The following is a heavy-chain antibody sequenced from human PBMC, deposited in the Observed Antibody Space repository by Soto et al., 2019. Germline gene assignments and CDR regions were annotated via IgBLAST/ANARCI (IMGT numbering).Heavy chain of an antibody. Sequence: LRLSCAASGFTFSSYAMSLVRQAPAKGLERVSAISGSGGSTYYADSVKGRFTISRDNSKNTLYLQMNSLRAEDTAVYYCAKGGFSTTVFYYYYYMDVWGKGTTVTVSS. J-gene: IGHJ6*03. D-gene: IGHD5-12*01. CDR1: GFTFSSYA. CDR2: ISGSGGST. CDR3: AKGGFSTTVFYYYYYMDV. V-gene: IGHV3-23*01.